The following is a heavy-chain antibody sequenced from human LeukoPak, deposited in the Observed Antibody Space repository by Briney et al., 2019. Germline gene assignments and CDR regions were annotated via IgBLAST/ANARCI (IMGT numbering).Heavy chain of an antibody. Sequence: SETLSLTCAVYGGSFSGYYWSWIRQPPGKGLERIGEINHSGSTNYNPSLNSRVTISVDTSKNQFSLKLSSVTAAETAVYFCARGVNNWNIDVFDIWGQGTMVIVSS. CDR1: GGSFSGYY. J-gene: IGHJ3*02. V-gene: IGHV4-34*01. D-gene: IGHD1/OR15-1a*01. CDR3: ARGVNNWNIDVFDI. CDR2: INHSGST.